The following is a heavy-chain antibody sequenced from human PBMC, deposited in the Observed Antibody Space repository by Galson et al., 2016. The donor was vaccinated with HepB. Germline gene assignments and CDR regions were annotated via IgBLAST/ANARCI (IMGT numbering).Heavy chain of an antibody. CDR2: ISWNSGRI. V-gene: IGHV3-9*01. Sequence: SLRLSCAASGSTFGEYAMHWVRQAPGKGLEWISGISWNSGRIGYADSVRGRFTISRDNVKNSLYLQMNSLRAEDTALYYCAKALVRGSFYYYYYSMDVWGQRTTVTVSS. CDR1: GSTFGEYA. J-gene: IGHJ6*02. D-gene: IGHD3-10*01. CDR3: AKALVRGSFYYYYYSMDV.